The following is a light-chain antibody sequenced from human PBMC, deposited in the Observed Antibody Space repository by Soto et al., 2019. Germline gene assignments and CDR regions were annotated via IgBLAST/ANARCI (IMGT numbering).Light chain of an antibody. CDR3: QQCDSVPCT. CDR1: QDIKNY. V-gene: IGKV1-33*01. J-gene: IGKJ2*02. CDR2: DAA. Sequence: IEMTQSPSALSASAGDRVTITCQASQDIKNYVIWYQQKPGRAPKLLIYDAASLVTGVSSRFSGSGSGTEFTLTISSLQPEDVATYYCQQCDSVPCTFGQGTKLEIK.